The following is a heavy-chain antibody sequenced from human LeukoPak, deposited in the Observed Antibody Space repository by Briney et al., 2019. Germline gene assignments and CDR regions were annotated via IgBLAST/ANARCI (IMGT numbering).Heavy chain of an antibody. Sequence: ASVKVCCKASGYTLTSYAMHWVRQAPGQRLEWMAWINAANGNTKYSQKFQGRITVTRDTSASTAYMELSSLRSEDTAVYYCASAWTYYYDSSSYYFDYWGQGTLVTVSS. CDR2: INAANGNT. CDR1: GYTLTSYA. V-gene: IGHV1-3*01. J-gene: IGHJ4*02. D-gene: IGHD3-22*01. CDR3: ASAWTYYYDSSSYYFDY.